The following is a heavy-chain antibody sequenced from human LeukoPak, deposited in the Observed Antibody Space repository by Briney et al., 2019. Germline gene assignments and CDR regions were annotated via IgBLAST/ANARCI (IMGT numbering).Heavy chain of an antibody. V-gene: IGHV4-59*01. CDR1: DGSISSYY. D-gene: IGHD2-21*01. CDR3: ARVLYCGGDCYSGMDV. Sequence: SETLSLTCTVSDGSISSYYWSWIRQPPGKGLEWIGYIYYSGSTNYKPSLKSRVSISVDTSKNQFSLKLTSVTAADTAVYYCARVLYCGGDCYSGMDVWGKGTTVTVSS. CDR2: IYYSGST. J-gene: IGHJ6*03.